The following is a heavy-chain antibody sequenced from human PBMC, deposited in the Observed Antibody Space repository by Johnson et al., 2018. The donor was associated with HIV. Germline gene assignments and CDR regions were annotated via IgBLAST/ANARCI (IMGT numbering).Heavy chain of an antibody. V-gene: IGHV3-30*04. CDR2: ISYDGSNK. Sequence: QMLLVESGGGVVQPGRSLRLSCAASGFTFSSYAMHWVRQAPGKGLEWVAVISYDGSNKYYADSVKGRFPISRDNSKNTLYLQMNSLRAEDTAVYYCARARTVVIARPDAFDIWGQGTMVTVSS. CDR1: GFTFSSYA. CDR3: ARARTVVIARPDAFDI. J-gene: IGHJ3*02. D-gene: IGHD2-21*01.